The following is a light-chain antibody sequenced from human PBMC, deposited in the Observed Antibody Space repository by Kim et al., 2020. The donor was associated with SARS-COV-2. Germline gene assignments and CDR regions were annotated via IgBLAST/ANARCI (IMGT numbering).Light chain of an antibody. CDR3: QQYGSARWT. J-gene: IGKJ1*01. V-gene: IGKV3-20*01. CDR2: CTS. CDR1: QSVTSTN. Sequence: SPGERAPLSCRASQSVTSTNLAWYQQKPGQAPRLLIYCTSSRAPGIPARFSGSGSGTDLSLTINRLEPEDVAVYYCQQYGSARWTFGQGTKVDIK.